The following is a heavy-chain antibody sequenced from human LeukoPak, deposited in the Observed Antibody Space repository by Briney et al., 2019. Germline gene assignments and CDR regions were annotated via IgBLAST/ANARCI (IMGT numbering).Heavy chain of an antibody. D-gene: IGHD2-2*01. CDR1: GFTFDDYA. V-gene: IGHV3-9*03. J-gene: IGHJ4*02. CDR3: AKGGYCSSTSCYVDY. CDR2: ISWNSGSI. Sequence: GRSLRLSCAASGFTFDDYAMHWVRQAPGKGLEWVSGISWNSGSIGYADSVKGRFTISRDNAKNSLYLQMNSLRAEDMALYHCAKGGYCSSTSCYVDYWGQGTLVTVSS.